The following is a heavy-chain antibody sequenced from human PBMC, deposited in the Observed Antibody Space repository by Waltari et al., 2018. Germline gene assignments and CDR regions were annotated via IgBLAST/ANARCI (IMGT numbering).Heavy chain of an antibody. D-gene: IGHD1-26*01. J-gene: IGHJ4*02. V-gene: IGHV3-33*01. Sequence: QVQLVESGGDVVQPGRSRRLPCAASGRTFSSYGMHRVRQAPGKGLEWVAVIWYDGSNKYYADSVKVRFTISRGNSKNTLYLQMNSLRAEDTAVYYCARAKNMGALDYWGQGTLVTVSS. CDR3: ARAKNMGALDY. CDR2: IWYDGSNK. CDR1: GRTFSSYG.